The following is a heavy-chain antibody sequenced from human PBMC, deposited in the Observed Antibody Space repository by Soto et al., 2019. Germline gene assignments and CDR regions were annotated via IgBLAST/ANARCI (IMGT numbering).Heavy chain of an antibody. V-gene: IGHV1-69*12. CDR1: GSTFSNYA. Sequence: QVQLVQSGAEVKKPGSSVKVSCKASGSTFSNYAFSWVRQAPGQGLEWLGGIMPIFGRADYAQKFRGRVTSTAEESASPAHLELSSLGSEDTAVYYGARWLTEAGIGGNYYYGMDVWGQGTTVTVSS. CDR3: ARWLTEAGIGGNYYYGMDV. J-gene: IGHJ6*02. D-gene: IGHD6-19*01. CDR2: IMPIFGRA.